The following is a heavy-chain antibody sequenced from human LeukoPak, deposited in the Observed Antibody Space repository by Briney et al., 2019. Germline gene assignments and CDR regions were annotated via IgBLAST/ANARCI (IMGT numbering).Heavy chain of an antibody. D-gene: IGHD6-25*01. Sequence: SETLSLTCTVSGGSISSGSYYWSWIRQPAGKGLEWIGRIYTSGSTNYNPSLKSRVTISVDTSKNQFSPKLSSVTAADTAVYYCARDRWYSSVEFDPWGQGTLVTVSS. CDR3: ARDRWYSSVEFDP. V-gene: IGHV4-61*02. J-gene: IGHJ5*02. CDR1: GGSISSGSYY. CDR2: IYTSGST.